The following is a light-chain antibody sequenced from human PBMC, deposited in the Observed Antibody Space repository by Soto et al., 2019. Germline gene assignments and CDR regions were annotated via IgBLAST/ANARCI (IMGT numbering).Light chain of an antibody. J-gene: IGKJ5*01. CDR1: QSVLYSSNNKNY. Sequence: DIVMTQSPDSLAVPLGERATINCKSSQSVLYSSNNKNYLAWYQQKSGQPPKLIIYWASTRESGVPDRFSGSGSATDFTLTISSMQAEDVAVYYCLQYYSTPINFGQGTRLEIK. V-gene: IGKV4-1*01. CDR3: LQYYSTPIN. CDR2: WAS.